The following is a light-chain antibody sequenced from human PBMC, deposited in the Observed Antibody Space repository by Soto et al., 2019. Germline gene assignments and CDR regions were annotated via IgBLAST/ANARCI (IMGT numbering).Light chain of an antibody. Sequence: EIVMTQSPATLSVSPGERATLSCRASQSVSSNLAWYQQKPGQSPRLLIYAASSRATGIPDRFSGSGSGTDFTLTISRLEPEDFAVYYCQQYGSSPGLTFGGGTKVEIK. CDR3: QQYGSSPGLT. V-gene: IGKV3-20*01. CDR2: AAS. J-gene: IGKJ4*01. CDR1: QSVSSN.